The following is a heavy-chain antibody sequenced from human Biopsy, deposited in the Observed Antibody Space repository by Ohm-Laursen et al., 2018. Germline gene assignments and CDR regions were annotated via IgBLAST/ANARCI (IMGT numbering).Heavy chain of an antibody. V-gene: IGHV4-4*07. Sequence: PPGTLSITCSVSGGSTNDYFWSWTRQPAGETLEWIGRIYSSGGSSYNPSLKSRISMSMDTSNNQFSLTLTSVIAADTAVYYCARTPGKAVAGRFLDLWGRGTLVTVSS. D-gene: IGHD6-19*01. CDR1: GGSTNDYF. CDR3: ARTPGKAVAGRFLDL. CDR2: IYSSGGS. J-gene: IGHJ2*01.